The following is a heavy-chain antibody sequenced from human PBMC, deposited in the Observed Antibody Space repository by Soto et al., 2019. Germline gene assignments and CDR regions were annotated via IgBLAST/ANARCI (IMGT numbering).Heavy chain of an antibody. CDR2: ISYTGGST. CDR3: VKKGDFGGLGGY. CDR1: GFVFSNYA. Sequence: EGQLLESGGGLVQPGGSLRLSCAASGFVFSNYAMNWVRQAPGKGLEWVSAISYTGGSTYYADSVKGRFTISRDNSKDTLYLQMNSLRSEDTAVYYCVKKGDFGGLGGYWGQGTLVTVSS. V-gene: IGHV3-23*01. D-gene: IGHD3-3*01. J-gene: IGHJ4*02.